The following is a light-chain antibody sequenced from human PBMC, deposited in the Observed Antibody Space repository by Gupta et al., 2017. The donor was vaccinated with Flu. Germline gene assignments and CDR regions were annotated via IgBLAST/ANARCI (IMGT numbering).Light chain of an antibody. CDR1: GTYNL. V-gene: IGLV2-23*01. CDR2: EGT. J-gene: IGLJ2*01. Sequence: GTYNLVSWYQQHPGKAPKLLIYEGTERPSGVSGRFSGSKSGNTASLTISGLQAEDEATYYCCSYTGRSPVVFGGGTTLTVL. CDR3: CSYTGRSPVV.